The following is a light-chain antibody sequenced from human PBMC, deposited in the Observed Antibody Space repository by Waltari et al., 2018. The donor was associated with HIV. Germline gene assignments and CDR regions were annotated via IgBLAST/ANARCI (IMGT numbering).Light chain of an antibody. CDR2: ASS. CDR3: QQAHSLPWT. CDR1: QIISTW. J-gene: IGKJ1*01. Sequence: DLQMTQSPSLVSASVGDRVTITCRTSQIISTWLSWYQQKPGTAPTLLIFASSTLHSGIPGRFSGSGSGTNFTLSISNIQPDDFAIYHCQQAHSLPWTFGQGTKVE. V-gene: IGKV1-12*01.